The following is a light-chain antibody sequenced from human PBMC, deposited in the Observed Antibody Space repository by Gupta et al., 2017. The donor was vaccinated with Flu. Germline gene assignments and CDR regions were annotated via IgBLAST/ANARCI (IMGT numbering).Light chain of an antibody. CDR3: NYRDSCRHQWV. CDR1: SLRNSY. V-gene: IGLV3-19*01. CDR2: GRN. Sequence: SSELTQDPAVSVALGQTVRITCQGDSLRNSYAIWYQQKPGQATVLVILGRNNRPSGIPDRFSGSSSGNKVSFHPQGAQAEDEAYDYWNYRDSCRHQWVVGGGTKLTVL. J-gene: IGLJ3*02.